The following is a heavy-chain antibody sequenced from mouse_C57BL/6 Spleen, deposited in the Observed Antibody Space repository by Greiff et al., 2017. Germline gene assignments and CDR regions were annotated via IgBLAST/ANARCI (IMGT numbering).Heavy chain of an antibody. J-gene: IGHJ2*01. Sequence: VHVKQSGPELVKPGASVKISCKASGYSFTGYYMNWVKQSPEKSLEWIGEINPSTGGTTYNQKFKAKATLTVDKSSSTAYMQLKSLTSEDSAVYYCARPGNYGYFDYWGQGTTLTVSS. D-gene: IGHD2-1*01. CDR3: ARPGNYGYFDY. CDR2: INPSTGGT. CDR1: GYSFTGYY. V-gene: IGHV1-42*01.